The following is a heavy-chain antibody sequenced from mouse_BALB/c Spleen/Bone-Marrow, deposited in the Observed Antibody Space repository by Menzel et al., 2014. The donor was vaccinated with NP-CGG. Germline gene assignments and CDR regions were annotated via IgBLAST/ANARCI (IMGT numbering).Heavy chain of an antibody. J-gene: IGHJ3*01. CDR3: ASYYYGSSLFAY. Sequence: EVQLQQSGAELVKPGASVKLSCTASGFNIKDTYMHWVKQRPEQGLEWIGRIDPANGNTKYDPKFQGKATITADTSSNTAYLQLSSLTSEDTAVYYCASYYYGSSLFAYWGQGTLDTVSA. D-gene: IGHD1-1*01. CDR1: GFNIKDTY. V-gene: IGHV14-3*02. CDR2: IDPANGNT.